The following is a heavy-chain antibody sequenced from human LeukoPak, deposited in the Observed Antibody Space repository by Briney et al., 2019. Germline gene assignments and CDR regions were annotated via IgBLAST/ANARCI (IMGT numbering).Heavy chain of an antibody. D-gene: IGHD1-26*01. J-gene: IGHJ4*02. V-gene: IGHV3-23*01. CDR2: ISGSGGST. CDR3: AKDLVGATGY. Sequence: GGSLRLSCAASGFTFSSYEMNWVRQAPGKGLEWVSAISGSGGSTYYADSVKGRFTISRDNSKNTLYLQMNSLRAEDTAVYYCAKDLVGATGYWGQGTLVTVSS. CDR1: GFTFSSYE.